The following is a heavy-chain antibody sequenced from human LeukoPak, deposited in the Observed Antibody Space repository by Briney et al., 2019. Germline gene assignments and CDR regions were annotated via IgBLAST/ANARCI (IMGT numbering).Heavy chain of an antibody. Sequence: PSETLSLTCTVSGGSISSSSYYWGWIRQPPGKGLEWIGSIYYSGSTYYNPSLKSRVTISVDTSKNQFSLKLSSVTAADTAVYYCARDGDLLWFGELAHGFDYWGQGTLVTVSS. V-gene: IGHV4-39*07. CDR2: IYYSGST. CDR1: GGSISSSSYY. D-gene: IGHD3-10*01. CDR3: ARDGDLLWFGELAHGFDY. J-gene: IGHJ4*02.